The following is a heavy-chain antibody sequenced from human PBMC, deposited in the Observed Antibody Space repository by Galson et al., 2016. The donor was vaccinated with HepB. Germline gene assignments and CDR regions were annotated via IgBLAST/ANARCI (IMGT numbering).Heavy chain of an antibody. CDR3: ARDHGDYNSMDY. V-gene: IGHV3-74*01. D-gene: IGHD2-21*02. CDR1: GFTFTSYW. J-gene: IGHJ4*02. CDR2: IRGNGGAP. Sequence: SLRLSCAASGFTFTSYWMHWVRQAPGKGLVWVSRIRGNGGAPSYADSVRGRFTISRDNAKNTLYLQMNSLRVEDTAVYYCARDHGDYNSMDYWGQGTLVTVSS.